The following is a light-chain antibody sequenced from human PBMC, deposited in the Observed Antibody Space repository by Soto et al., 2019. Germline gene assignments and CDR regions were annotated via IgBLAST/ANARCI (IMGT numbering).Light chain of an antibody. V-gene: IGLV4-60*02. CDR2: LEGSGTY. J-gene: IGLJ3*02. CDR1: SGHSSYI. Sequence: QSVLTQSSSASASLGSSVKLPCTLSSGHSSYIIAWHQQQPGKAPRYLMKLEGSGTYTKGSGVPDRFSGSSSGADRYLIISNLQFEDEADYYCETWDSKTWVFGGGTKVTVL. CDR3: ETWDSKTWV.